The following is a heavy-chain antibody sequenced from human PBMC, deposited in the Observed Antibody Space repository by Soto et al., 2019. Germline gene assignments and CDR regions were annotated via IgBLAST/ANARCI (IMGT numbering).Heavy chain of an antibody. CDR3: ARERSSGWISCYYYGMDV. J-gene: IGHJ6*02. Sequence: GGSLRLSCAASGFTFSSYWMSWVRQAPGKGLEWVANIKQDGSEKYYVDSVKGRFTISRDNAKNSLYLQMNSLRAEDTAVYYCARERSSGWISCYYYGMDVWGQGTTVTVSS. D-gene: IGHD6-19*01. CDR1: GFTFSSYW. V-gene: IGHV3-7*03. CDR2: IKQDGSEK.